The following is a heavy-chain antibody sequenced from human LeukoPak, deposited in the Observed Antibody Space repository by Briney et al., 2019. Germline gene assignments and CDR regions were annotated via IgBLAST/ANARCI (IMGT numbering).Heavy chain of an antibody. CDR1: GFTFSSYS. CDR2: ISSSSSYI. CDR3: ARDGGPRYCNSPSFYPRFDP. V-gene: IGHV3-21*01. D-gene: IGHD2-2*01. J-gene: IGHJ5*02. Sequence: GRSLTLSCAASGFTFSSYSMNWVRQAAGKGLEWDSSISSSSSYIIYADSVKGRFSISRENAKNSLYLQMNSLRAEDTAVYYCARDGGPRYCNSPSFYPRFDPWGQGTLVTVSS.